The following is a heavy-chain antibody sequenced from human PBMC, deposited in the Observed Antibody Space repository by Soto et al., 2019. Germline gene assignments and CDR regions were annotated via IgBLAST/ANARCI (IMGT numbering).Heavy chain of an antibody. Sequence: GGSLRLSCAASGFIFSDYAMTWVRQAPGRGLEWVSTISGTRGRQRNTFYTASVKGRFTVTRDNSKNTLFLQMNSLRVEDTAVYYCVRRHVSATGIDWFDPWGQGTLVTVSS. V-gene: IGHV3-23*01. CDR3: VRRHVSATGIDWFDP. CDR1: GFIFSDYA. D-gene: IGHD6-13*01. J-gene: IGHJ5*02. CDR2: ISGTRGRQRNT.